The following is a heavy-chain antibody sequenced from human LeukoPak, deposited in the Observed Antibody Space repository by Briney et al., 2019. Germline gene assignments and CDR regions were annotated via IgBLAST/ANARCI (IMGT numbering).Heavy chain of an antibody. CDR3: ARHAGGVLWFGELFGVQNWFDP. CDR1: GGSISSSNFY. Sequence: PSETLSLTCTVSGGSISSSNFYWGWIRQPPGKGLEWIGSIYYSGSTYYNPSLKSRVTISLDKSTNHFSLKLSSVTAADTAVYYCARHAGGVLWFGELFGVQNWFDPWGQGTLVTVSS. V-gene: IGHV4-39*01. J-gene: IGHJ5*02. D-gene: IGHD3-10*01. CDR2: IYYSGST.